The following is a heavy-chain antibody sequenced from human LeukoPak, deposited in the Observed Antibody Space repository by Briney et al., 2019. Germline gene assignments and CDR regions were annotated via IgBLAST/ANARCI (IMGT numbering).Heavy chain of an antibody. CDR1: GFTFDDYA. J-gene: IGHJ4*02. Sequence: GRSLRLSCAASGFTFDDYAMHWVRQAPGKGLEWVSGISWNSGSIGYADSVKGRFTISRDNAKNSLYLQMNSLRAEDTALYYCAKDPHIMVRGPLDYWGQGTLVTVSS. V-gene: IGHV3-9*01. D-gene: IGHD3-10*01. CDR2: ISWNSGSI. CDR3: AKDPHIMVRGPLDY.